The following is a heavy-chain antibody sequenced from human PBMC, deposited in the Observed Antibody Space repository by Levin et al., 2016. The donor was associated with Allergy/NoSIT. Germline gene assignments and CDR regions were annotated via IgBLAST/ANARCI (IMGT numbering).Heavy chain of an antibody. V-gene: IGHV4-59*01. Sequence: WIRQPPGKGLEWIGYIYYSGSTNYNPSLKSRVTISVDTSKNQFSLKLSSVTAADTAVYYCARDAHDRGYYYYYGMDVWGQGTTVTVSS. J-gene: IGHJ6*02. CDR3: ARDAHDRGYYYYYGMDV. D-gene: IGHD1-1*01. CDR2: IYYSGST.